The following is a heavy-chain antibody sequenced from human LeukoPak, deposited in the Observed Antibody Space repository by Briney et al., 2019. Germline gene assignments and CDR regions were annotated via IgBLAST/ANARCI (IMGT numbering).Heavy chain of an antibody. CDR2: FDPEDGET. CDR1: GYTLTELS. CDR3: ATAFPHYDLDY. D-gene: IGHD3-22*01. Sequence: ASVKVSCKFSGYTLTELSMHWVRQAPGKGLEWMGGFDPEDGETIYAQKFQGRVTMTEDTSTDTAYMELSSLRPEDTAVYYCATAFPHYDLDYWGQGTWSPSPQ. V-gene: IGHV1-24*01. J-gene: IGHJ4*02.